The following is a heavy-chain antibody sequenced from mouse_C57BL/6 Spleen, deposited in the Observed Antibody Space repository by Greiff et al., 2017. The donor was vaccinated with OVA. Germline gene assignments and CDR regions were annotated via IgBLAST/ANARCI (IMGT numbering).Heavy chain of an antibody. V-gene: IGHV5-4*03. J-gene: IGHJ2*01. CDR2: ISDGGSYT. D-gene: IGHD4-1*01. CDR1: GFTFSSYA. CDR3: ARLTGTGPFDY. Sequence: EVKVVESGGGLVKPGGSLKLSCAASGFTFSSYAMSWVRQTPEKRLEWVATISDGGSYTYYPDNVKGRFTISRDNAKNNLYLQMSHLKSEDTAMYYCARLTGTGPFDYWGQGTTLTVSS.